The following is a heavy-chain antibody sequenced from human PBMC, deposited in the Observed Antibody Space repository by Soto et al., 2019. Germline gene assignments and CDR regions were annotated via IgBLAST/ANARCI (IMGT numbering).Heavy chain of an antibody. J-gene: IGHJ5*02. CDR1: GGCISSYY. CDR3: AREAYSSSHSRWFDP. Sequence: EILSLTCTVSGGCISSYYWSWIRQPPGKGLEWIGYIYYSGGTNYNPSLKSRVTISVDTSKNQFSLKLSSVTAADTAVYYCAREAYSSSHSRWFDPWGQGTLVTVS. D-gene: IGHD6-19*01. CDR2: IYYSGGT. V-gene: IGHV4-59*01.